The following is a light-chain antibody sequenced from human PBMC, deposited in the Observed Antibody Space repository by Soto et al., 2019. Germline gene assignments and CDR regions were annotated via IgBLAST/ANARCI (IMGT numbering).Light chain of an antibody. CDR2: WAS. J-gene: IGKJ2*01. CDR1: QSLYNSNNLNY. V-gene: IGKV4-1*01. CDR3: QQYHSNPST. Sequence: DIVMTQSPDSLAVSLGERATINCKSSQSLYNSNNLNYLAWYQQKPGQPPKLLLYWASTRESGVPDRFSASGSGTDFTLTISSLQAADVAVYYCQQYHSNPSTFGQGTKLEIK.